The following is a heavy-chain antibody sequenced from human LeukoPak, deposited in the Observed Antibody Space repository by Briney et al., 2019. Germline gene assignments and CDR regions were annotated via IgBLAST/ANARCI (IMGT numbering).Heavy chain of an antibody. V-gene: IGHV3-48*02. J-gene: IGHJ4*02. CDR2: ISTSSSTI. CDR3: ARGETAVTSYLHF. Sequence: GGSLRLSCAASGFIFSNYAMNWVRQAPGKGLEWISYISTSSSTIYYADSVKGRFTISRDNVKNSLYLQMNSLTEEDTAVYYCARGETAVTSYLHFRGQGTLVTVSS. CDR1: GFIFSNYA. D-gene: IGHD2-21*02.